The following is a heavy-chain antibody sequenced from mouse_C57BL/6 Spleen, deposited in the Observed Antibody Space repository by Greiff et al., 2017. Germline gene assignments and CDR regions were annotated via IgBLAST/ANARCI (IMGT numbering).Heavy chain of an antibody. CDR3: VRHEDGYGYFDY. Sequence: DVKLVESGGGLVQPKGSLKLSCAASGFSFNTYAMNWVRQAPGKGLEWVARLRSKSNNYATYYADSVKDRFTISSDDSESMLYLQINNLKTEDTAMYYCVRHEDGYGYFDYWGQGTTLTVSS. CDR1: GFSFNTYA. J-gene: IGHJ2*01. CDR2: LRSKSNNYAT. D-gene: IGHD2-2*01. V-gene: IGHV10-1*01.